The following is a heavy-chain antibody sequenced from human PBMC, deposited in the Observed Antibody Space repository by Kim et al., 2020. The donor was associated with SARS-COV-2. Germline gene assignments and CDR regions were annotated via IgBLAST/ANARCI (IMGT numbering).Heavy chain of an antibody. CDR1: GYSFTTYA. CDR2: INGGDGNT. CDR3: ARGTVTSIYYYYGMDV. D-gene: IGHD4-17*01. J-gene: IGHJ6*02. Sequence: ASVKVSCTASGYSFTTYAIHWVRQAPGQRLEWMGWINGGDGNTKYSQNFQGRVTFTRDTSATTAYMELSSLRSEDTAVYYCARGTVTSIYYYYGMDVWGQGTTVTVSS. V-gene: IGHV1-3*01.